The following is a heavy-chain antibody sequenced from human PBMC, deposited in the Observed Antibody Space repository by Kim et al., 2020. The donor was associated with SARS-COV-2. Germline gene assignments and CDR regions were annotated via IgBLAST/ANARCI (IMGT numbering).Heavy chain of an antibody. CDR1: SGSISSGGYY. V-gene: IGHV4-31*02. D-gene: IGHD3-3*01. CDR3: ARVITIFAVHIDY. J-gene: IGHJ4*02. CDR2: IYYSGST. Sequence: SETLSLTCSVSSGSISSGGYYWIWIRQHPGQGLEWIGYIYYSGSTYYTPSLKSRVTISVDTSKNQFSLKLSSVTAADTAVYYCARVITIFAVHIDYWGQGTLVTVSS.